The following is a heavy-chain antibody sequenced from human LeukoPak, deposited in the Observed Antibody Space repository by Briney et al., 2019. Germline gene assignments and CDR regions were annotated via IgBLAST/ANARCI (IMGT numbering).Heavy chain of an antibody. Sequence: HPGGSLRLSCEASEFTFSNYAMSWVRQAPGKGLEWVSIINNSGVHTSYADSVKGRFTISRDNSKNTLYLQMNSLRSEDTAVYYCARDQLDYYDSSGYENDYWGQGTLVTVSS. D-gene: IGHD3-22*01. CDR3: ARDQLDYYDSSGYENDY. J-gene: IGHJ4*02. CDR1: EFTFSNYA. CDR2: INNSGVHT. V-gene: IGHV3-23*01.